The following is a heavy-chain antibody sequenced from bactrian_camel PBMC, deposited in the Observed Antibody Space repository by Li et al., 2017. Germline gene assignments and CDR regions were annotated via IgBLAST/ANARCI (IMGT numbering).Heavy chain of an antibody. V-gene: IGHV3S60*01. J-gene: IGHJ4*01. D-gene: IGHD6*01. CDR3: ASGPRCTVVEKDYKN. CDR2: ITMDGATS. CDR1: GQQIWGHLC. Sequence: QVQLVESGGGSVQTGESLRLSCVAYGQQIWGHLCMAWFRQAPGNEHEGVAGITMDGATSYVVDNLKGRFVISRDNAKNTLYLQMNNLKPEDTAMYYCASGPRCTVVEKDYKNWGQGTQVTVS.